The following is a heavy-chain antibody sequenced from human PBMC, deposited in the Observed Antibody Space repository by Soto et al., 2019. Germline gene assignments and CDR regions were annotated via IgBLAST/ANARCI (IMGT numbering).Heavy chain of an antibody. V-gene: IGHV7-4-1*01. Sequence: VSVKVSFKASGYPFTSYAINLVRQAPGQGLEWMGWINTITGNPTYAQGFTGRFVFSLDASVSTAYLQICSLKAEDTAVYYCAREGVRGVIGGYNWFDPWGQGTMVTVSS. CDR1: GYPFTSYA. J-gene: IGHJ5*02. D-gene: IGHD3-10*01. CDR3: AREGVRGVIGGYNWFDP. CDR2: INTITGNP.